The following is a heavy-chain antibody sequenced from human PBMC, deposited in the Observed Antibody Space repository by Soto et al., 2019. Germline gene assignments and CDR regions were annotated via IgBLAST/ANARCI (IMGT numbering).Heavy chain of an antibody. V-gene: IGHV1-69*12. D-gene: IGHD5-12*01. CDR1: GGTFSNYP. CDR2: IIPIFGTT. CDR3: ARGNHRWLQLWYFDL. J-gene: IGHJ2*01. Sequence: QVQLVQSGAEVKKPGSSVKVSCKASGGTFSNYPISWVRQAPGQGLEWMGGIIPIFGTTNYAQKFQGRVTITADDSTSVAYMELSSLRSADTAVFYCARGNHRWLQLWYFDLWGRGTLVTVSS.